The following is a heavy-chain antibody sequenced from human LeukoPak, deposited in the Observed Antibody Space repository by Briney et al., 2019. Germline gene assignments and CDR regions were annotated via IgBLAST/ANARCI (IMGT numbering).Heavy chain of an antibody. Sequence: PGGSLRLSCAVSGFTFSNDVMSWVRQAPGKGLEWVSGISGSGGSTSYADSVKGRFTISRDNSKNTLYMQMNSLRAEDTAVYYCAKEGPKFDSWGQGTLVTVSS. J-gene: IGHJ4*02. CDR3: AKEGPKFDS. CDR1: GFTFSNDV. CDR2: ISGSGGST. V-gene: IGHV3-23*01.